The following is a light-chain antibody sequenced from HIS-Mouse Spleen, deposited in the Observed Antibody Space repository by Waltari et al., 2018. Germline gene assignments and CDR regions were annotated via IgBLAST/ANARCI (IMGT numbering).Light chain of an antibody. Sequence: SYELTQPPSVSVSPGQTARITCSGDALPKKYAYWYQQKSGQAPGLVIYEDSKRPSGIRELISGSSSRTMATLTSSGAKVEDEADYYCYSTDSSGNYRVFGGGTKLTVL. V-gene: IGLV3-10*01. CDR3: YSTDSSGNYRV. CDR2: EDS. CDR1: ALPKKY. J-gene: IGLJ2*01.